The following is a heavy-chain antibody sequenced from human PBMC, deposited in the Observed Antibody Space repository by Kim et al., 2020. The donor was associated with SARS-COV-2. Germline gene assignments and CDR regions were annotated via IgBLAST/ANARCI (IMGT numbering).Heavy chain of an antibody. D-gene: IGHD5-12*01. CDR3: ARDAHYSGYYYGFDY. J-gene: IGHJ4*02. CDR2: IYSNGRT. Sequence: SETLSLTCTVSGASISSYFWSWIRQSPGKGLEWIGYIYSNGRTSHNPSLKSRVTLSVDTSNSQFSLRPSSVTAADTAVYFCARDAHYSGYYYGFDYWGQGIPVTVSS. CDR1: GASISSYF. V-gene: IGHV4-59*12.